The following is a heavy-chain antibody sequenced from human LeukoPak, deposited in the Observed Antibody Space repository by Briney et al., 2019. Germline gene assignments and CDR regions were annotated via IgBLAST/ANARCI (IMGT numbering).Heavy chain of an antibody. CDR3: AVGLWFGEYDFDY. Sequence: GGSLRLSCAASGFTSSSYSMNWVRQAPGKGLEWVSVIDSSSSYIWYADSVKGRFTISRDNAKNSLYLQMNSLRAEDTAVYYCAVGLWFGEYDFDYWGQGTLVTVSS. CDR2: IDSSSSYI. CDR1: GFTSSSYS. V-gene: IGHV3-21*01. J-gene: IGHJ4*02. D-gene: IGHD3-10*01.